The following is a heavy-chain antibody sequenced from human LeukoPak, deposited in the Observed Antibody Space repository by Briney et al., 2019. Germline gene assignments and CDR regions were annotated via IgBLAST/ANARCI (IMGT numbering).Heavy chain of an antibody. D-gene: IGHD6-19*01. CDR1: GGSVSGGIYY. CDR3: ARVQAVAGTYYFDY. V-gene: IGHV4-61*01. J-gene: IGHJ4*02. Sequence: SETLSLTCTVSGGSVSGGIYYWSWIRQPPGKGLEWIGYIYYSGSTNYTSSLKSRVTLSVDTSKNQFSLKLSSVTAADTAVYYCARVQAVAGTYYFDYWGQGTLVTVSS. CDR2: IYYSGST.